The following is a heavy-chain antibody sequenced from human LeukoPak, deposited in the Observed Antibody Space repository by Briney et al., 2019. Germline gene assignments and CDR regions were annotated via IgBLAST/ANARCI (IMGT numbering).Heavy chain of an antibody. J-gene: IGHJ6*02. CDR2: ISWNSDSI. D-gene: IGHD2-15*01. V-gene: IGHV3-9*01. Sequence: GRSLRLSCAASGFTFDDYAMHWVRQAPGKGLQGVSGISWNSDSIGYADSVKGRFTISRDNAKKSLYLQMNSLRSEDTALYYCAKDMTRWPGSGGIDVWGQGTTVTVSS. CDR3: AKDMTRWPGSGGIDV. CDR1: GFTFDDYA.